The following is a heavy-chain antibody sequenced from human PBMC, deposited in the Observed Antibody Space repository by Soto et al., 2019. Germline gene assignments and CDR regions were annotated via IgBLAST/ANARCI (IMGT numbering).Heavy chain of an antibody. CDR3: AREGYCSGGRCYSPYYYYYGMDV. CDR1: GGTFSSYA. J-gene: IGHJ6*02. Sequence: QVQLVQSGAEVKKPGSSVKVSCKASGGTFSSYAISWVRQAPGQGLEWMGGIIPIFGTANYAQKFQGRVTITADESTSTAYMELSSLRSEDTAVYYCAREGYCSGGRCYSPYYYYYGMDVWGQGTTVTVSS. D-gene: IGHD2-15*01. CDR2: IIPIFGTA. V-gene: IGHV1-69*01.